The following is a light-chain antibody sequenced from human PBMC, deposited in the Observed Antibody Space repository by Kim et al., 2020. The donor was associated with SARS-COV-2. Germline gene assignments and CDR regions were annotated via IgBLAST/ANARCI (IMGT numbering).Light chain of an antibody. Sequence: WSPGERATLSGRASQSVSDSLVWYQQKPGQSPRLLIYDASKRATGIPVRFSGSGSGTDFTLTISSLEPEDFAVYFCQHHFNWPLTFGGGTKVDIK. CDR2: DAS. J-gene: IGKJ4*01. V-gene: IGKV3-11*01. CDR1: QSVSDS. CDR3: QHHFNWPLT.